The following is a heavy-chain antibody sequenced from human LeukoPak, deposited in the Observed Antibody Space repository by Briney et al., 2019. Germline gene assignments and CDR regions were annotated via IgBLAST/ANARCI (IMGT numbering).Heavy chain of an antibody. CDR2: ISADGSAT. V-gene: IGHV3-64*02. CDR1: GFPFNPYL. J-gene: IGHJ3*02. D-gene: IGHD3-22*01. Sequence: GGSLRLPCEAPGFPFNPYLFHWFRKARGKGLENFSAISADGSATFYADSVKGRFIISRDNSKNTLYLQMGSLRPEDMAVYYCAREGYSSGHCGTFDIWGQGTMVTVSS. CDR3: AREGYSSGHCGTFDI.